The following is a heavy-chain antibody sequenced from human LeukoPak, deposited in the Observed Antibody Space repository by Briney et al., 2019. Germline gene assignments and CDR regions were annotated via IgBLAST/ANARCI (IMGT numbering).Heavy chain of an antibody. Sequence: PGGSLRLSCAASGFTFSSYGIHWVRQAPGKGLEWVAFIRSDGSSRYYGDSVKGRFTISRDNSKNTLYLQVNSLRAEDTAVYYCAKVDPAREFDYWGQGTLVTVSS. CDR3: AKVDPAREFDY. CDR1: GFTFSSYG. J-gene: IGHJ4*02. D-gene: IGHD5-18*01. CDR2: IRSDGSSR. V-gene: IGHV3-30*02.